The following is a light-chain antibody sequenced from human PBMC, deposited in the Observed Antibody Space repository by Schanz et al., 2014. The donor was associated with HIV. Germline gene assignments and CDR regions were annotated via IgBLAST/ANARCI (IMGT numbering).Light chain of an antibody. Sequence: QSVLTQPPSASGTPGQRVTISCSGSSSNIWSNAVHWYQQLPGTAPKLLIYINLQRPSGVPDRFSGSKSGTSASLAISGLQSEDEADFFCATWDDSLKGWVFGGGTKVTVL. CDR3: ATWDDSLKGWV. CDR2: INL. V-gene: IGLV1-44*01. J-gene: IGLJ3*02. CDR1: SSNIWSNA.